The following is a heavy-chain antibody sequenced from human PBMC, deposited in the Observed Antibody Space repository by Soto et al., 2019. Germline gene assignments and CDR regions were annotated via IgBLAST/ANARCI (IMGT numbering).Heavy chain of an antibody. V-gene: IGHV3-73*01. J-gene: IGHJ5*02. CDR3: TSRYCSSASCHT. Sequence: EVQLVESGGGLVQPGGSLKLSCGASGYTFSGSAFHWVRQASGKGLEWVGRIRGKANSYETAYAESVKGRSTISRDDSKNTAFLQMNSLKTEDPAVYYCTSRYCSSASCHTWGQGTRVTVSS. D-gene: IGHD2-2*01. CDR1: GYTFSGSA. CDR2: IRGKANSYET.